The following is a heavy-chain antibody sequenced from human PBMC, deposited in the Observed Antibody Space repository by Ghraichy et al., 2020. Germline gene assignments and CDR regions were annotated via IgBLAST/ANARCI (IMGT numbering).Heavy chain of an antibody. CDR2: IWYDGSHE. J-gene: IGHJ5*02. Sequence: GGSLRLSCAASGFSFSNYAMHWVRQAPGNGLEWVAVIWYDGSHEYYVDSVKGRFTISRDNSKNTLYLQMNSLRAEDTAVYYCAREYYDILTGYKGNWFDPWGQGTLVTVSS. CDR3: AREYYDILTGYKGNWFDP. CDR1: GFSFSNYA. D-gene: IGHD3-9*01. V-gene: IGHV3-33*01.